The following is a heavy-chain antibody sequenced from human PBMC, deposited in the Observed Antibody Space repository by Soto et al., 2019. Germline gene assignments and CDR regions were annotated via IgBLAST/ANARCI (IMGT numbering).Heavy chain of an antibody. Sequence: PVGSLRLSFAASGFTLSSYSMNWVRQAPGKGLEWVSSISSSSSYIYYADSVKGRFTISRDNAKNSLSLQMNSLRAEDTAVYYCARARGTYGMDVWGQGTTVTVSS. V-gene: IGHV3-21*01. CDR3: ARARGTYGMDV. D-gene: IGHD1-1*01. CDR1: GFTLSSYS. CDR2: ISSSSSYI. J-gene: IGHJ6*02.